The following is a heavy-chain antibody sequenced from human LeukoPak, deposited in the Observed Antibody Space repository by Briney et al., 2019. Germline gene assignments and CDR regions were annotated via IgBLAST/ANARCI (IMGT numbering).Heavy chain of an antibody. V-gene: IGHV3-48*03. Sequence: QPGGSLRLSCAASGFTFSSYEMNWARQAPGKGLEWVSYISSSGSTIYYADSVKGRFTISRDNAKNSLYLQMNSLRAEDTAVYYCARDHVDTAMVCFDYWGQGTLVTVSS. D-gene: IGHD5-18*01. CDR3: ARDHVDTAMVCFDY. J-gene: IGHJ4*02. CDR1: GFTFSSYE. CDR2: ISSSGSTI.